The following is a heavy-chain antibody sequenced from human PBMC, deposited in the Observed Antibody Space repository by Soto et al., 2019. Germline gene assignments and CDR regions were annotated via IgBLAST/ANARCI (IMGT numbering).Heavy chain of an antibody. CDR3: ARGRGRFFGVVTAQYFDY. J-gene: IGHJ4*02. CDR1: GGSISSYY. D-gene: IGHD3-3*01. V-gene: IGHV4-59*01. CDR2: IYYSGST. Sequence: SETLSLTCTVSGGSISSYYWSWIRQPPGKGLEWIGYIYYSGSTNYNPSLKSRVTISVDTSKNQFSLKLSSVTAADTAVYYCARGRGRFFGVVTAQYFDYWGQGTLVTVSS.